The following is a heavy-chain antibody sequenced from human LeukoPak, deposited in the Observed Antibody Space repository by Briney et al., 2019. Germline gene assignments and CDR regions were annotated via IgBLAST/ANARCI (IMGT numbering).Heavy chain of an antibody. D-gene: IGHD6-13*01. CDR3: ARARQQLVWANWFDP. V-gene: IGHV1-18*01. CDR1: GYTFSSYG. Sequence: ASVKVSCKASGYTFSSYGISWVRQAPGQGLEWMGWISAYNGKTKYAQELQGRVTMTTETSTSTAYMELRSLRSDDTAVYYCARARQQLVWANWFDPWGQGTLVTVPS. J-gene: IGHJ5*02. CDR2: ISAYNGKT.